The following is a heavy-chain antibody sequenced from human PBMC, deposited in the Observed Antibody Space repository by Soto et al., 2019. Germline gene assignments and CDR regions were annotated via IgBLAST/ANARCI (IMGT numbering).Heavy chain of an antibody. J-gene: IGHJ5*02. CDR3: ARDFESRFDP. CDR2: IWYDGSNK. CDR1: VFIFSSYG. V-gene: IGHV3-33*01. D-gene: IGHD3-9*01. Sequence: QVQLVESGGGVVQPGRSLRLSCAASVFIFSSYGMHWVRQAPGKGLEWVAVIWYDGSNKYYADSVKGRFTISRDNSKNTLYLQMNSLRAEDTAVYYCARDFESRFDPWGQGTLVTVSS.